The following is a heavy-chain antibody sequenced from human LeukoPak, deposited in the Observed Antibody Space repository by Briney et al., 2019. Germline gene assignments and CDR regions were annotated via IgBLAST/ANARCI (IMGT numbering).Heavy chain of an antibody. Sequence: PGGCLRLSCAASGFTFSSYWMSSVRQAPGKRLEWVANIKQDVSEEYYVDSVNGRFTIYRDNDKNSLYLQMNSLRAEETAVYYCARGGYRGYSGYDTRLYYFDYWGQGTLVTVSS. V-gene: IGHV3-7*01. CDR1: GFTFSSYW. J-gene: IGHJ4*02. CDR2: IKQDVSEE. CDR3: ARGGYRGYSGYDTRLYYFDY. D-gene: IGHD5-12*01.